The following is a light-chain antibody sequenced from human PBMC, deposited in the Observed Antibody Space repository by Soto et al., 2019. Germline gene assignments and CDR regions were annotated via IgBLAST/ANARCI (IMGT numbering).Light chain of an antibody. V-gene: IGKV3-15*01. CDR2: GAS. CDR1: QSVSTN. Sequence: IVLTQSPAALSVSPGERATLSCRASQSVSTNLAWYQQKPGQPPRLLIYGASTRATGVPARFSGSGSGTEFTLTISSMQSEYVAVYYCQQYNAWPSRTFGQGTKVEIK. J-gene: IGKJ2*02. CDR3: QQYNAWPSRT.